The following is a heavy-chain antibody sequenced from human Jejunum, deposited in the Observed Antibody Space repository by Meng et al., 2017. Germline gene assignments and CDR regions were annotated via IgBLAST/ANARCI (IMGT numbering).Heavy chain of an antibody. CDR3: TRGTDRAKSGDY. V-gene: IGHV4-34*01. Sequence: QLHLQQWAAGVLKPSEPLSLTCAVYGGSSSGFYLSWIRQPPGKGLEWIGEIHPSGSTDYNPSLKSRLTISLDTSKNQFSLSLNSATAADTGIYYCTRGTDRAKSGDYWGQGTLVTVSS. D-gene: IGHD1-14*01. J-gene: IGHJ4*02. CDR2: IHPSGST. CDR1: GGSSSGFY.